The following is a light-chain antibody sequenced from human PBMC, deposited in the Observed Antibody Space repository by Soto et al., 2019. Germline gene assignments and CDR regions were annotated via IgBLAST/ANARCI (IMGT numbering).Light chain of an antibody. CDR3: QQYGSSPALT. CDR1: QSVSSSY. CDR2: GAS. Sequence: EIVLTQSPGTLSLSPGERATLSCRASQSVSSSYLAWYQQKPGQAPRLLIYGASSRATGIPDRFSGSGSGTDFTLNISRLEPEDFAVYSCQQYGSSPALTFGGGTKVEIK. V-gene: IGKV3-20*01. J-gene: IGKJ4*01.